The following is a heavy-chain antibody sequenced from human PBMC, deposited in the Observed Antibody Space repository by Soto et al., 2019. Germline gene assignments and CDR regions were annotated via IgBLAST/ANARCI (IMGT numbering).Heavy chain of an antibody. Sequence: GGSLRLSCAASGFTFSSFGMHWVLQAPGKGLEWVAVIWFDGSSKYSADSVKGQFTISRDNSKNTMYLQMNSLRAEDTAVYYCARSYYDSGGYFRPIEYSGQGTLVTVSS. D-gene: IGHD3-22*01. CDR2: IWFDGSSK. J-gene: IGHJ4*02. CDR3: ARSYYDSGGYFRPIEY. V-gene: IGHV3-33*01. CDR1: GFTFSSFG.